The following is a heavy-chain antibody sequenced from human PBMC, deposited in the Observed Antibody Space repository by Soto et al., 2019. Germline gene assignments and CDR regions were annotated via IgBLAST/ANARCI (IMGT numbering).Heavy chain of an antibody. J-gene: IGHJ3*02. CDR1: GGSISSGDYY. CDR2: IFYSGNT. Sequence: SETLSLTCTVSGGSISSGDYYWSWIRQHPGKSLEWIGYIFYSGNTYYNPSLKSRVTISVDTSKNHFSLKLISMTDADTAVYYCARVGISSSDAFDIWRQRTMVTVSS. CDR3: ARVGISSSDAFDI. D-gene: IGHD6-6*01. V-gene: IGHV4-31*03.